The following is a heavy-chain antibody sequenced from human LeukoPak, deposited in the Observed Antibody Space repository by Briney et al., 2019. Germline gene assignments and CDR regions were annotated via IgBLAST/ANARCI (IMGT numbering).Heavy chain of an antibody. D-gene: IGHD3-3*01. V-gene: IGHV3-33*08. J-gene: IGHJ4*02. CDR1: GFTFSSYA. CDR3: ARTTPGYYDFWSGYPSLDY. Sequence: GGSLRLSRAASGFTFSSYAMHWVRQAPGKGLEWVAVIWYDGSNKYYADSVKGRFTISRDNSKNTLYLQMNSLRAEDTAVYYCARTTPGYYDFWSGYPSLDYWGQGTLVTVSS. CDR2: IWYDGSNK.